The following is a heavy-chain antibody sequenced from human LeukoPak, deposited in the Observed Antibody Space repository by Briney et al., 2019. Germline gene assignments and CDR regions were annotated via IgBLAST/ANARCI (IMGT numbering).Heavy chain of an antibody. Sequence: PGGSLRPSCAPSGFTFSSYSMNWVRQSPGKGLEWVSSIISSSSYISYADSVKGRFTISRDNAKNSLYLQMNSLRAEDTAVYYCARDPRTSYSGKKLAYFDYWGQGTLVTVSS. CDR1: GFTFSSYS. D-gene: IGHD1-26*01. V-gene: IGHV3-21*01. CDR3: ARDPRTSYSGKKLAYFDY. CDR2: IISSSSYI. J-gene: IGHJ4*02.